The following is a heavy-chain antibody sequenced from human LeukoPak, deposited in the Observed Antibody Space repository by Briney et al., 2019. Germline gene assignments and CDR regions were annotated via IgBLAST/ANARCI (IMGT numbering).Heavy chain of an antibody. V-gene: IGHV3-7*01. J-gene: IGHJ3*02. CDR2: IKQDGSEK. CDR3: AREGDSSGSIDAFDI. D-gene: IGHD3-22*01. Sequence: GGSLRLSCAASGFTFSSYWMSWVRQAPGKGLEWVANIKQDGSEKYYVDSVKGRFTISRDNAKNSLYLQMNSLRAEDTAVYYCAREGDSSGSIDAFDIWGQGTMVTVSS. CDR1: GFTFSSYW.